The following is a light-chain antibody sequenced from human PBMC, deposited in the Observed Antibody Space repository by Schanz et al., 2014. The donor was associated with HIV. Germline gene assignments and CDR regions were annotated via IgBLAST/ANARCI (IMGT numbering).Light chain of an antibody. Sequence: QSVLTQPPSVSAAPGQKVTISCSGSDSNIGSNYVAWYQQLPGTAPKLLIYGNSNRPSGVPDRFSGSKSGTSASLAITGLQAEDEADYYCQSYDSSLSGYVFGGGTKVTVL. CDR3: QSYDSSLSGYV. J-gene: IGLJ3*02. CDR2: GNS. CDR1: DSNIGSNY. V-gene: IGLV1-40*01.